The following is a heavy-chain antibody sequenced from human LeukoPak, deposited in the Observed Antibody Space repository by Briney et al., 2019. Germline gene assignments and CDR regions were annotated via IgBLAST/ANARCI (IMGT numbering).Heavy chain of an antibody. CDR3: ARGEKDGSLDF. J-gene: IGHJ4*02. V-gene: IGHV3-7*01. CDR2: TKEDGSAR. Sequence: GGSLRISCVAPGFTFSSNWMTWVRQAPGKGLEWVANTKEDGSARYYVESVKGRFTVSRDNAKNSLFLQMDRLKVEDTAVYYCARGEKDGSLDFWGQGSLVTVSS. CDR1: GFTFSSNW.